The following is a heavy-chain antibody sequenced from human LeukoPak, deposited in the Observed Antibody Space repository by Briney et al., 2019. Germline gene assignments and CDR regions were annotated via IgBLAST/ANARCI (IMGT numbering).Heavy chain of an antibody. CDR3: TREGSGRLIDY. D-gene: IGHD3-22*01. CDR1: GFTFSNHA. CDR2: ISYEGSDK. V-gene: IGHV3-30-3*01. J-gene: IGHJ4*02. Sequence: PGGSLRLSCVDSGFTFSNHAMRWVRQAPDKGLEWVAVISYEGSDKHYTDSVKGRFTISRDNSKKTLYLQMNSLRTEDTALYYCTREGSGRLIDYWGQGTLVTVSS.